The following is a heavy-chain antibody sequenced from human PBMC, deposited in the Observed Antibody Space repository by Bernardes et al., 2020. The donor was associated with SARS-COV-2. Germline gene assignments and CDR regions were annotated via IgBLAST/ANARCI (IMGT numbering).Heavy chain of an antibody. CDR2: INSDGSST. Sequence: GGSLRLSCAASGFTFSSYWMHWVRQAPGKGLVWVSRINSDGSSTSYADSVKGRFTISRDNAKNTLYLQMNSLRAEDTAVYYCARGMRGYSYGFSYYFDYWGQGTLVTVSS. J-gene: IGHJ4*02. D-gene: IGHD5-18*01. CDR3: ARGMRGYSYGFSYYFDY. CDR1: GFTFSSYW. V-gene: IGHV3-74*01.